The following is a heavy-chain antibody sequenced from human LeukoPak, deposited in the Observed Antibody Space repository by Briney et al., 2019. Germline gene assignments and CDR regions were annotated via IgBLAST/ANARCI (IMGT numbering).Heavy chain of an antibody. V-gene: IGHV4-59*01. Sequence: SETLSLTCTVSGGSISSYYWSWIRQPPGKGLEWIGYIYYSGSTNYNPSLKSRVTISVDTSKNQFSLKLSSVTAADTAVYYCARDADYDFWSGSRAFDIWGQGTMVTVSS. J-gene: IGHJ3*02. CDR2: IYYSGST. CDR3: ARDADYDFWSGSRAFDI. D-gene: IGHD3-3*01. CDR1: GGSISSYY.